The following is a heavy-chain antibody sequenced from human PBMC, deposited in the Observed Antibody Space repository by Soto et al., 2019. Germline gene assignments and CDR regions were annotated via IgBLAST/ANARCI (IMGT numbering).Heavy chain of an antibody. D-gene: IGHD2-2*01. CDR1: GYTFPSYW. V-gene: IGHV5-51*01. CDR2: IYPGDSDT. Sequence: RGESLKISCKGSGYTFPSYWIGWARQMPGKGLEWMGIIYPGDSDTRYSPSFRGQVTISADKSTSTAYLQWSSLKASDTAMYYCARQHCSSTSCYRGAMDVWGQGTTVTVSS. J-gene: IGHJ6*02. CDR3: ARQHCSSTSCYRGAMDV.